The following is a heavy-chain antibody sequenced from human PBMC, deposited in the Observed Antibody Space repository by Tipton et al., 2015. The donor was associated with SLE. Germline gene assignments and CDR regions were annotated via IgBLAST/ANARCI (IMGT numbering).Heavy chain of an antibody. CDR2: IYTSGST. J-gene: IGHJ4*02. D-gene: IGHD2-8*01. V-gene: IGHV4-61*02. Sequence: LRLSCTVSGGSISSGSYYWSWIRQPAGKGLEWIGRIYTSGSTNYNPSLKSRVTISVDTSKNQFSLKLSPVTAADTAVYYCARGLMGPWRQGTLVTVSS. CDR3: ARGLMGP. CDR1: GGSISSGSYY.